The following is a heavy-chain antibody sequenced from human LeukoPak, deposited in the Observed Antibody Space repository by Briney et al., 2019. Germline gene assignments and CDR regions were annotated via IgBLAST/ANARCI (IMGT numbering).Heavy chain of an antibody. Sequence: PSETLSLTCAVYGGSFSGYYWSWIRQPPGKGLEWIGEINHSGSTNYNPSLKSRVTISVDTSKNQFSLKLSSVTAADTAVYYCARRGVGPTRLYYFDYWGQGTLVTVSS. CDR1: GGSFSGYY. D-gene: IGHD1-26*01. V-gene: IGHV4-34*01. CDR3: ARRGVGPTRLYYFDY. J-gene: IGHJ4*02. CDR2: INHSGST.